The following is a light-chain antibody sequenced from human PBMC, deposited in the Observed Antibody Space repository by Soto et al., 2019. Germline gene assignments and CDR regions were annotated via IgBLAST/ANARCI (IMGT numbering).Light chain of an antibody. CDR3: GTWDSSRSAVV. V-gene: IGLV1-51*01. CDR1: TSNIGNNY. J-gene: IGLJ2*01. CDR2: DNN. Sequence: QSVLTQPPSVSAAPGQKVTISCSGSTSNIGNNYLSWYQHLPGTAPKLLIYDNNQRPSGIPDRFSGSKSGTSAILGITGLQTGDEADYYCGTWDSSRSAVVFGGGTKLTVL.